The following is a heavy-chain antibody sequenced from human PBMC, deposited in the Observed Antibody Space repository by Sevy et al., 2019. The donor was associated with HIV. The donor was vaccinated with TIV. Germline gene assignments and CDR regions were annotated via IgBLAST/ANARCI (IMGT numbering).Heavy chain of an antibody. V-gene: IGHV1-69*13. D-gene: IGHD3-22*01. J-gene: IGHJ6*02. CDR1: GGTFSSYA. Sequence: ASVKVSCKASGGTFSSYAISWVRQAPGQGLEWMGGIIPIFGTANYAQKFQGRVTITADESTSTAYTELSSLRSEDTAVYYCARDVTTYYYDSSGYYGMDVWGQGTTVTVSS. CDR3: ARDVTTYYYDSSGYYGMDV. CDR2: IIPIFGTA.